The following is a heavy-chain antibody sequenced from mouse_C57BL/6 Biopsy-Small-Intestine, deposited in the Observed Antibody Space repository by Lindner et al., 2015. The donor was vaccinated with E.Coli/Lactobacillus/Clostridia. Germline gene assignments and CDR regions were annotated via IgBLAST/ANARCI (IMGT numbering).Heavy chain of an antibody. CDR1: RFTFSDYG. J-gene: IGHJ4*01. CDR3: ARPRYYAMDY. CDR2: ISSGRSTI. V-gene: IGHV5-17*01. Sequence: VQLQESGGGLVKPGGSLKLSCAASRFTFSDYGMHWVRQAPEGGLEWVAYISSGRSTIYYADTVKGRFTISRDNAKNTLFLQMTSLRSEDTAMYYCARPRYYAMDYWGQGTSVTVSS.